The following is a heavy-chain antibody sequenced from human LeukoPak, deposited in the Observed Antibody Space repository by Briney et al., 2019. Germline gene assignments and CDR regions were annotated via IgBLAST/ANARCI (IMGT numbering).Heavy chain of an antibody. Sequence: SETLSLTCAVYGGSFSGYYWSWIRQPPGKGLEWIGEINHSGSTNYNPSLKSRVTISVDTSKNQFSLKLSSVTAADTAVYYCARVVEGPRAFDIWGQGTMVTVSS. CDR3: ARVVEGPRAFDI. V-gene: IGHV4-34*01. CDR2: INHSGST. CDR1: GGSFSGYY. J-gene: IGHJ3*02. D-gene: IGHD2-2*01.